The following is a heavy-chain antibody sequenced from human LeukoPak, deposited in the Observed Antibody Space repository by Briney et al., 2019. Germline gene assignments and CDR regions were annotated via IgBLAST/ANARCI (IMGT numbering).Heavy chain of an antibody. CDR3: ARLTPYDSSGYYIRYYFDY. D-gene: IGHD3-22*01. V-gene: IGHV4-34*01. J-gene: IGHJ4*02. Sequence: PSETLSLTCAVYGGSFSGYYWSWIRQPPGKGLEWIGDINHSGSTNYNPSLKRRVTISVDTSKNQFSLKLSSETAADTAVYYCARLTPYDSSGYYIRYYFDYWGQGTLVTVSS. CDR2: INHSGST. CDR1: GGSFSGYY.